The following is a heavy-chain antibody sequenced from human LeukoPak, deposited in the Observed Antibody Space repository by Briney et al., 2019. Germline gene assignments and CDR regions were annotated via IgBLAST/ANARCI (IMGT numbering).Heavy chain of an antibody. CDR2: IYSGGST. CDR3: ARGTLKAAATDFDY. CDR1: GFTVSSNY. D-gene: IGHD6-13*01. Sequence: GGSLRLSCAASGFTVSSNYMSWVRQAPGKGLEWVSVIYSGGSTYYADSVKGRFTISRDNSKNTLYLQMNSLRAEDTALYYCARGTLKAAATDFDYWGQGTLVTVSS. J-gene: IGHJ4*02. V-gene: IGHV3-53*01.